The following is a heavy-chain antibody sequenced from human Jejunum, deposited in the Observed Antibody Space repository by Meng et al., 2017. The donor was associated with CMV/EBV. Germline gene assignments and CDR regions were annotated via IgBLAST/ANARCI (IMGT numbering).Heavy chain of an antibody. V-gene: IGHV4-30-4*01. Sequence: GGSIISGDRYWTWIRQSPGKGLEWIGNVYCSGTTSYNRSLKSRVTISVDTSKNQFSLKLASVIAADTAVYYCVLMIPADTNYFDPWGQGTLVTVSS. J-gene: IGHJ5*02. CDR1: GGSIISGDRY. D-gene: IGHD6-25*01. CDR3: VLMIPADTNYFDP. CDR2: VYCSGTT.